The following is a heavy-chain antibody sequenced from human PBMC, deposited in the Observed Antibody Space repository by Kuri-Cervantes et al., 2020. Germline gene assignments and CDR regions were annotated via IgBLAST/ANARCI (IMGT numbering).Heavy chain of an antibody. Sequence: GGSLRLSCAASGFTFSSYGMHWVRQAPGKGLEWVSYISSSGSTIYYADSVKGRFTISRDNAKNSLYLQMNRLRAEDTALYYCAKDIDAYYYGSGSYYNPDRGSYYFDYWGQGTLVTVSS. D-gene: IGHD3-10*01. J-gene: IGHJ4*02. CDR1: GFTFSSYG. CDR3: AKDIDAYYYGSGSYYNPDRGSYYFDY. CDR2: ISSSGSTI. V-gene: IGHV3-48*04.